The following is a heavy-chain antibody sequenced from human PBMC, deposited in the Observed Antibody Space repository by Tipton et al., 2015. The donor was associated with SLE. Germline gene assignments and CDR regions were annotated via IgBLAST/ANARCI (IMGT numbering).Heavy chain of an antibody. Sequence: SLRLSCAASGFSVSSYAMHWVRQAPGKGLEWVAVISYDGSYKYYADSVKGRFTISRDNSKNTLYLQMNSLRAEDTAVYYCARSLTSSYYYGMDVWGQGTTVTVSS. V-gene: IGHV3-30*04. CDR2: ISYDGSYK. CDR1: GFSVSSYA. J-gene: IGHJ6*02. CDR3: ARSLTSSYYYGMDV. D-gene: IGHD1-14*01.